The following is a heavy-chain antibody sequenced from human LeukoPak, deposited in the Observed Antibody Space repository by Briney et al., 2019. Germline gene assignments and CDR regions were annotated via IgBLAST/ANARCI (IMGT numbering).Heavy chain of an antibody. CDR1: GFTFSSYA. V-gene: IGHV3-23*01. CDR3: ARGGFLGPDY. Sequence: GGSLRLSCAASGFTFSSYAMTWVRQAPGKGLGWVSTISDSGGNTYCADSVAGRFTISRGNSRDTLNLQMNSLRADDTAVYFCARGGFLGPDYWGQGTLVTVSS. J-gene: IGHJ4*02. CDR2: ISDSGGNT. D-gene: IGHD3-16*01.